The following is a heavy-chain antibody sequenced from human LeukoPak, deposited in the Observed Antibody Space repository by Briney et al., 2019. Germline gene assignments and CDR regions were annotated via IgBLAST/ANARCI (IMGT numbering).Heavy chain of an antibody. J-gene: IGHJ4*02. Sequence: SETLSLTCTVSGGSISSSSYYWGWIRQPPGKGLEWIGSIYYSRSTYYDPSLKSRVTISVDTSKNQFSLKLSSVTAADTAVYYCARVPTVTFFDYWGQGTLVTVSS. D-gene: IGHD4-17*01. CDR3: ARVPTVTFFDY. CDR1: GGSISSSSYY. V-gene: IGHV4-39*01. CDR2: IYYSRST.